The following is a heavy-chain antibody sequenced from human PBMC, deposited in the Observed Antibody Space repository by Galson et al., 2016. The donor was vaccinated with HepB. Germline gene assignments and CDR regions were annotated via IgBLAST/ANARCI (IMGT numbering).Heavy chain of an antibody. CDR1: GFTVSSNY. CDR3: ARPFFYYYYALAV. J-gene: IGHJ6*02. V-gene: IGHV3-66*04. Sequence: SLRLSCAASGFTVSSNYMSWVRQAPGKGLEWVSLIYSGGTTYYADSVKGRFTISTDNSKNTVYLQMTSLGGEETAVYYCARPFFYYYYALAVWGLGTTVTVSS. CDR2: IYSGGTT. D-gene: IGHD3-16*01.